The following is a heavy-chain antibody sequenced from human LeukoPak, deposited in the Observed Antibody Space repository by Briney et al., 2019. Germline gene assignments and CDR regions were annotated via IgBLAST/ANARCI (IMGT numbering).Heavy chain of an antibody. CDR2: ISSSSSYI. Sequence: GGSLRLSCAASGFTFSSYSMNWVRQASGKGLEWVSSISSSSSYIYYADSVKGRFTISRDNAKNSLYLQMNSLRAEDTAVYYCARDSIRLYGMDVWGQGTTVTVSS. CDR1: GFTFSSYS. J-gene: IGHJ6*02. D-gene: IGHD2-21*01. V-gene: IGHV3-21*01. CDR3: ARDSIRLYGMDV.